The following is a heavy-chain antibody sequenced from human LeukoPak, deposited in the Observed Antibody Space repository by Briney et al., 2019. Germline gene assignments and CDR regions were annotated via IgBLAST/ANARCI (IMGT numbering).Heavy chain of an antibody. V-gene: IGHV3-64*01. D-gene: IGHD3-9*01. Sequence: PGGSLSLSCAASGFTFSSYAMHWVRQAPGKGLEYVSAISSNGGSTYYANSVKSRFTISRDNSKNTLYLQMGSLRAEDMAVYYCARGSYYDILTGYSAPGYWGQGTLVTVSS. CDR1: GFTFSSYA. J-gene: IGHJ4*02. CDR2: ISSNGGST. CDR3: ARGSYYDILTGYSAPGY.